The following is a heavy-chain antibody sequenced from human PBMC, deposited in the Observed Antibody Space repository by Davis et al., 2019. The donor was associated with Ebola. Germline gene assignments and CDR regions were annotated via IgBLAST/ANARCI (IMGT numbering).Heavy chain of an antibody. CDR3: AREEYCGGDCYSYYYYYGMDV. CDR1: GFTFSSYW. D-gene: IGHD2-21*02. Sequence: GESLKISCAASGFTFSSYWMSWVRQAPGAGLELVSSMSTSGSNTDYGDSVKGRFTISRDNAKNSLYLQMNSLRAEDTAVYYCAREEYCGGDCYSYYYYYGMDVWGQGTTVTVSS. J-gene: IGHJ6*02. V-gene: IGHV3-21*04. CDR2: MSTSGSNT.